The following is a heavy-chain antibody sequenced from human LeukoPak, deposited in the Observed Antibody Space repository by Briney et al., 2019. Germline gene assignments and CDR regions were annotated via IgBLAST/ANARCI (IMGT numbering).Heavy chain of an antibody. CDR3: ARVDSIAVAGYYFDY. CDR2: INPNSGGT. Sequence: ASVKVSCKASGYTFTGYYMHWVRQAPGQGLEWMGWINPNSGGTNYAQKFQGRVTMTRDTSISTAYMELSRLRSDDTAVYCCARVDSIAVAGYYFDYWGQGTLVTVSS. CDR1: GYTFTGYY. V-gene: IGHV1-2*02. D-gene: IGHD6-19*01. J-gene: IGHJ4*02.